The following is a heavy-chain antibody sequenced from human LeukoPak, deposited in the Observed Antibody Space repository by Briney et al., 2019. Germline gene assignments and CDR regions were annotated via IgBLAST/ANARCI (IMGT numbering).Heavy chain of an antibody. D-gene: IGHD3-3*01. V-gene: IGHV1-2*06. Sequence: ASVKVSCKAPGYTFTSYYMHWVRQAPGQGLEWMGRINPNSGGTNYAQKFQGRVTMTRDTSISTAYMELSRLRSDDTAVYYCARGITYYDFWSGPNYGGYWGQGTLVTVSS. J-gene: IGHJ4*02. CDR2: INPNSGGT. CDR1: GYTFTSYY. CDR3: ARGITYYDFWSGPNYGGY.